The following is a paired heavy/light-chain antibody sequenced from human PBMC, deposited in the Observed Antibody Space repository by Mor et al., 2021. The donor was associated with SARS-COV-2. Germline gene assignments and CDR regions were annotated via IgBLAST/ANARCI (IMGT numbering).Light chain of an antibody. CDR2: DAS. V-gene: IGKV1-33*01. CDR3: QQYDNLSYT. Sequence: DIQMTQSPSSLSASVGDRVTITCQASQGISTYLNWYQQKPGKAPELLIYDASILKTGVPSRFSGSGSGTHFTFTISSLQPEDIATYYCQQYDNLSYTFGQGTKVEIK. CDR1: QGISTY. J-gene: IGKJ2*01.
Heavy chain of an antibody. D-gene: IGHD6-6*01. J-gene: IGHJ4*02. CDR3: ARELPYSSSIPFDY. Sequence: EVQLVESGGGLVKPGGSLRLSCAASGFTFSRYSMNWVRQAPGEGLEWVSSISSTGNNEYYADSVRGRFTISRDNAKNSLYLQMNSLRAEDTAVYYCARELPYSSSIPFDYWGQGTLVTVSS. CDR1: GFTFSRYS. CDR2: ISSTGNNE. V-gene: IGHV3-21*06.